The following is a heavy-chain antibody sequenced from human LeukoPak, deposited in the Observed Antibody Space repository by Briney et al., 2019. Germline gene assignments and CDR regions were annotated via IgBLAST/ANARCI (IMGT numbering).Heavy chain of an antibody. V-gene: IGHV3-21*01. D-gene: IGHD3-16*01. Sequence: GGSLRLSCAASGFTFSSYSMNWVRQAPGKGLEWVSSISSSSSYIYYADSVKGRFTISRDNAKNSLYLQMNRLRAEDEAVYCCARDPGNYFYVWGSYNWGQGTLVTVSS. CDR3: ARDPGNYFYVWGSYN. CDR2: ISSSSSYI. J-gene: IGHJ4*02. CDR1: GFTFSSYS.